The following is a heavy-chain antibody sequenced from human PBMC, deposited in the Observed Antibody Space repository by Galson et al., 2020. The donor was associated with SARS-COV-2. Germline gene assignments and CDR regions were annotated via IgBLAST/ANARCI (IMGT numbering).Heavy chain of an antibody. CDR2: IDWDYDK. V-gene: IGHV2-70*01. CDR1: GFSLTTSGMC. Sequence: SGPTLVKPTQTLTLTCSFSGFSLTTSGMCVSWIRQPPGKALEWLALIDWDYDKYYSTSLKTRLTISKDTSKNQVVLTMTNMDPVDTATYYCARIQKDSYPYRSYYYYGFDVWGQGTTVAVSS. D-gene: IGHD5-18*01. CDR3: ARIQKDSYPYRSYYYYGFDV. J-gene: IGHJ6*02.